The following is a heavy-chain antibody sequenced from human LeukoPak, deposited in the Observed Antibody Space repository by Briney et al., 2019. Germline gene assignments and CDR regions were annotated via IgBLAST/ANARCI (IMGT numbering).Heavy chain of an antibody. CDR1: GYTFTSYD. J-gene: IGHJ5*02. V-gene: IGHV1-8*02. CDR3: ARSRGYDFWSGYHHWFDP. CDR2: MNPNSGNT. Sequence: ASVKVSCKASGYTFTSYDINWVRQAPGQGLEWMGWMNPNSGNTGYAQKFQGRVTMTRNTSISTAYMELSSLRSEDTAVYYCARSRGYDFWSGYHHWFDPWGQGTLVTVSS. D-gene: IGHD3-3*01.